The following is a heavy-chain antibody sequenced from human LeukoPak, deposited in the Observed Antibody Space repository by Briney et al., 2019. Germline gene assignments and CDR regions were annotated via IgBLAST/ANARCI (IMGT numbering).Heavy chain of an antibody. V-gene: IGHV3-30*18. CDR1: GFTFSSYG. CDR2: ISYDGSNK. Sequence: GGSLRLSCAASGFTFSSYGMHWVRQAPGKGLEWVAVISYDGSNKYYADSVKGRFTISRDNSKNTLYLQMNSLRAEDTAIYYCAKSPYGSGSSNWFDPWGQGTLVTVSS. CDR3: AKSPYGSGSSNWFDP. J-gene: IGHJ5*02. D-gene: IGHD3-10*01.